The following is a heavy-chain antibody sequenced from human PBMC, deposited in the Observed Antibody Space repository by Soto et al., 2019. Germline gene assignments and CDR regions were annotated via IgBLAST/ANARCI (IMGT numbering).Heavy chain of an antibody. V-gene: IGHV4-4*02. J-gene: IGHJ6*02. CDR3: ARDTQIVVGPAAIRVDYESEDGMDV. CDR2: IYHSGST. D-gene: IGHD2-2*02. Sequence: SPTLSLTCTVSGGYISSSNWWSWVRQPPGKGLEWIGEIYHSGSTNYNPSLKSRVTISVDKSKNQFSLKLSSVTAADTAEYYGARDTQIVVGPAAIRVDYESEDGMDVWVRG. CDR1: GGYISSSNW.